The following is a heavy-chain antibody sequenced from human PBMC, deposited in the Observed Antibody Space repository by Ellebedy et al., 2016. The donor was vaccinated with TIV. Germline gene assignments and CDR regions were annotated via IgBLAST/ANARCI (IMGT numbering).Heavy chain of an antibody. CDR2: IYWNDDK. J-gene: IGHJ4*02. CDR1: GFSLSTTEVG. CDR3: HSRAWRESGFDY. V-gene: IGHV2-5*01. D-gene: IGHD3-22*01. Sequence: SGPTLVKPTQTLTLTCTFSGFSLSTTEVGVGWSRQPPGKALEWLTIIYWNDDKRYSPSLKSRLTITKDTSKNQVVLTMTNMDPVDTATYYCHSRAWRESGFDYWGQGTLVTVSS.